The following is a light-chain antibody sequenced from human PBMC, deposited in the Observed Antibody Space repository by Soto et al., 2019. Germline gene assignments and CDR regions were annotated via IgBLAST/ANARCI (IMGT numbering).Light chain of an antibody. J-gene: IGLJ3*02. Sequence: QPVLTQPPSASGTPGQRVTISCSGSSSNIGSNYVYWYQQLPGTAPKLLIYRSDQRPSGVPDRFSGSKSGTSASLAISGLRSEDEADYYCAAWDDSLSGRVFGGGTKVTVL. CDR2: RSD. CDR1: SSNIGSNY. V-gene: IGLV1-47*01. CDR3: AAWDDSLSGRV.